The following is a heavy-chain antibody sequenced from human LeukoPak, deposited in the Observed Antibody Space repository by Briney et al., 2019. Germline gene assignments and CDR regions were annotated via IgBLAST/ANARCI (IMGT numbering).Heavy chain of an antibody. J-gene: IGHJ4*02. D-gene: IGHD1-26*01. Sequence: GGSLRLSCAASGFTFSSYWMSWVRQAPGKGLEWVANIKQDGSEKYYVDSVKGRFTISRDNAKNSRYLQMNSLRAEDTAVYYCATEPRWEPDFDYWDQGTLVTVSS. V-gene: IGHV3-7*01. CDR3: ATEPRWEPDFDY. CDR2: IKQDGSEK. CDR1: GFTFSSYW.